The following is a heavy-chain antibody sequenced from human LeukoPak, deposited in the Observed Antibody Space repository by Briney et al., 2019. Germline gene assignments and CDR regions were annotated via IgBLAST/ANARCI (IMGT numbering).Heavy chain of an antibody. CDR2: IYYSGST. CDR1: GGSISSSSYY. V-gene: IGHV4-39*07. J-gene: IGHJ4*02. CDR3: AREESRYGFYYFDY. D-gene: IGHD5-18*01. Sequence: SETLSLTCTVSGGSISSSSYYWGWIRQPPGKGLEWIGSIYYSGSTYYNPSLKSRVTISVDTSKNQFSLKLSSVTAADTAVYYCAREESRYGFYYFDYWGQXTLVTVSS.